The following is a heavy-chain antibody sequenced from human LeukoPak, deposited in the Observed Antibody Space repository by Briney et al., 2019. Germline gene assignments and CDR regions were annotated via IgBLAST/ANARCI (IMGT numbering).Heavy chain of an antibody. CDR3: AKDARRTNGWYFFDY. J-gene: IGHJ4*02. CDR1: GFAFSNLA. V-gene: IGHV3-23*01. CDR2: ISDSGSLT. Sequence: GGSLRLSCAASGFAFSNLAMGWVRQAPGQGLEWVSVISDSGSLTYNADSVKGRFTISRDNSKNTLFLQMNSLRAEDTAVYYCAKDARRTNGWYFFDYWGQGTLVTVSS. D-gene: IGHD6-19*01.